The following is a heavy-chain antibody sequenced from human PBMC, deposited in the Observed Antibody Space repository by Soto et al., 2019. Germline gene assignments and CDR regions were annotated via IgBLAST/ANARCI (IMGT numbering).Heavy chain of an antibody. Sequence: GGSLRLSCAASGFTFSTYAMSWVRQAPGKGLEWVSSISGSGGNTYYADSVKGRFTISRDNSKTTLYLQMNSLRADDTAVYYCAKDQEVVAAVSHLDYWGQGTQVTVSS. CDR3: AKDQEVVAAVSHLDY. V-gene: IGHV3-23*01. J-gene: IGHJ4*02. D-gene: IGHD2-15*01. CDR1: GFTFSTYA. CDR2: ISGSGGNT.